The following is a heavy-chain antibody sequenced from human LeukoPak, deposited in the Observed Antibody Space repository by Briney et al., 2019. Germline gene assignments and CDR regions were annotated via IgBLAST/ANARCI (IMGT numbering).Heavy chain of an antibody. CDR2: ISGSGGST. D-gene: IGHD4-17*01. Sequence: GGSLRLSWAASGFTFSSYAMSWVRQAPGKGLEWVSAISGSGGSTYYADSVKGRFTISRDNSKNTLYLQMNSLRAEDTAVYYCAKCYGDPGRFDPWGQGTLVTVSS. CDR1: GFTFSSYA. V-gene: IGHV3-23*01. J-gene: IGHJ5*02. CDR3: AKCYGDPGRFDP.